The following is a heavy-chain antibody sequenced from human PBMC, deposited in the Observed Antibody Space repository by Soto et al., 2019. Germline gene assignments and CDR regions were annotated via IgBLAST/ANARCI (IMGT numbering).Heavy chain of an antibody. Sequence: GGSLRLSCAASGFTFSSYAMHWVRQAPGKGLEYVSAISSNGGSTYYANSVKGRFTISRDSSKNTLYLQMGSLRAEDMAVYYCARDRYCSSTSCYEMGGLDYWGQGTLVTVSS. V-gene: IGHV3-64*01. D-gene: IGHD2-2*01. CDR2: ISSNGGST. J-gene: IGHJ4*02. CDR1: GFTFSSYA. CDR3: ARDRYCSSTSCYEMGGLDY.